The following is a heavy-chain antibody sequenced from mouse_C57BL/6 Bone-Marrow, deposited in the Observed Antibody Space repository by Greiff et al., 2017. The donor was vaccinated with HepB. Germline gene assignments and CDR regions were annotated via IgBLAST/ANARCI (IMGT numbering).Heavy chain of an antibody. J-gene: IGHJ3*01. CDR2: IRSKSNNYAT. V-gene: IGHV10-1*01. CDR1: GFSFNTYA. D-gene: IGHD3-3*01. Sequence: EVQLVESGGGLVQPKGSLKLSCAASGFSFNTYAMNWVRQAPGKGLEWVARIRSKSNNYATYYADSVKDRFTISRDDSESMLYLQMNNLKTEDTAMYYCVRGDPAWFAYWGQGTLVTVSA. CDR3: VRGDPAWFAY.